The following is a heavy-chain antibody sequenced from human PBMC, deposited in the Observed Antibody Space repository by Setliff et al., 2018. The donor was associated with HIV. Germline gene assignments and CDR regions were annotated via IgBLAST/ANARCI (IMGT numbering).Heavy chain of an antibody. J-gene: IGHJ3*02. CDR3: ARGAGVVWDAFDI. V-gene: IGHV4-59*12. D-gene: IGHD3-22*01. Sequence: ASETLSLTCNVSGGSISAYYWSWVRQPPGKRLEWIGYIYSNGGTAYNPSLKSRVTISVDTSKNQFSLKLSSVTAADTAVYYCARGAGVVWDAFDIWGQGTMVTVSS. CDR1: GGSISAYY. CDR2: IYSNGGT.